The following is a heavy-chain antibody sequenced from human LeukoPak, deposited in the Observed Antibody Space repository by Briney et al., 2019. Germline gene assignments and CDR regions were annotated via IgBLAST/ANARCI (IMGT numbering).Heavy chain of an antibody. J-gene: IGHJ6*03. CDR3: ARGDYDFWSGQYYYMDV. V-gene: IGHV1-3*03. Sequence: ASVKVSCKASGYTFTGYYMHWVRQAPGQRLEWMGWINAGNGNTKYSQEFQGRVTITRDTSASTAYMELSSLRSEDMAVYYCARGDYDFWSGQYYYMDVWGKGTTVTVSS. CDR2: INAGNGNT. D-gene: IGHD3-3*01. CDR1: GYTFTGYY.